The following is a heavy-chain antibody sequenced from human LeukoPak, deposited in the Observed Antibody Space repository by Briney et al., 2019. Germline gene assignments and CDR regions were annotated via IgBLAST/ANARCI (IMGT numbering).Heavy chain of an antibody. CDR1: DGTFTFYY. CDR3: ARGRGHSYGL. J-gene: IGHJ4*02. CDR2: SGKSGGA. D-gene: IGHD5-18*01. Sequence: PSETLSLTCDVVDGTFTFYYWSWIRQPPGKGLEWIGESGKSGGANYNPSLRNRVIISVEASSNHISLKMTSVTAADTAVYYCARGRGHSYGLWGQGKLVIVSS. V-gene: IGHV4-34*01.